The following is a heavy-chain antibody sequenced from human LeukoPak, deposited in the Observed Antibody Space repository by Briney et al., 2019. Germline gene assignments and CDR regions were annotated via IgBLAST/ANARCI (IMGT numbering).Heavy chain of an antibody. CDR1: GYTFTSYY. D-gene: IGHD6-13*01. CDR3: ARSIAAAGTDWYFDL. V-gene: IGHV1-46*01. J-gene: IGHJ2*01. CDR2: INPSGGST. Sequence: GASVKVSCKASGYTFTSYYMHWVRQAPGQGLEWMGIINPSGGSTSYAQKFQGRVTMTRDTSTSTVYMELSSLRSEDTAVYYCARSIAAAGTDWYFDLWGRGTLVTVSS.